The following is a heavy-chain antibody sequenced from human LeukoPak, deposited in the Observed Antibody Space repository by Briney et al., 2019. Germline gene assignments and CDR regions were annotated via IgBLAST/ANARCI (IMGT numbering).Heavy chain of an antibody. CDR3: ASGGWVTIFGVVTPFDY. D-gene: IGHD3-3*01. J-gene: IGHJ4*02. Sequence: ASVKVSCKASGYTFTGYYMHWVRQAPGQGLEWMGRINPNSGGTNYAQKFQGRVTMTRDTSISTAYMELSRLRSVDTAVYYCASGGWVTIFGVVTPFDYWGQGTLVTVSS. CDR2: INPNSGGT. V-gene: IGHV1-2*06. CDR1: GYTFTGYY.